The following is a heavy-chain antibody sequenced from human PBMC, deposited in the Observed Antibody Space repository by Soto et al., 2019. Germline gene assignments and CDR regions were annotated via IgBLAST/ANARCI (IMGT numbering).Heavy chain of an antibody. CDR1: GFTFSNAW. J-gene: IGHJ4*02. CDR3: TTDYMITFGGVIPYDY. CDR2: IKSKTDGGTT. V-gene: IGHV3-15*01. Sequence: GGSLRLSCAASGFTFSNAWMSWVRQAPGKGLEWVGRIKSKTDGGTTDYAAPVKGRFTISRDDSKNTLYLQMNSLKTEDTAVYYCTTDYMITFGGVIPYDYWGQGTLVTVSS. D-gene: IGHD3-16*02.